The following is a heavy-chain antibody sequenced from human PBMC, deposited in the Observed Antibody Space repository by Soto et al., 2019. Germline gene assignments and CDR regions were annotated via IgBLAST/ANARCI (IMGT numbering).Heavy chain of an antibody. CDR3: AKATIVATMDV. V-gene: IGHV3-21*01. CDR2: ISSSSSYI. CDR1: GFALSNYS. J-gene: IGHJ6*02. Sequence: EVQLVESGGGLVKPGGSLRLSCVASGFALSNYSMNWVRQAPGKGLEWVSSISSSSSYIYYADSVKGRFTISRDSAKNSLYLQMNSLRPEDTARYYCAKATIVATMDVWGQGNTVTVSS. D-gene: IGHD5-12*01.